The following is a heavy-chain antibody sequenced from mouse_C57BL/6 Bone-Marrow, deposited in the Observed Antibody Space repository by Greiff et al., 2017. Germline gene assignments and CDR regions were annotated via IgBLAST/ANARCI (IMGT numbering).Heavy chain of an antibody. CDR1: GYTFTSYW. Sequence: QVQLQQPGAELVMPGASVKLSCKASGYTFTSYWMHWVKQRPGQGLEWIGEIDPSDSYTNYNQKFKGKSTLTVDKSSSTAYMQLSSLTSEDSAVYDGAREGLRSGYWYFDVWGTGTTVTVSS. CDR3: AREGLRSGYWYFDV. V-gene: IGHV1-69*01. J-gene: IGHJ1*03. D-gene: IGHD2-2*01. CDR2: IDPSDSYT.